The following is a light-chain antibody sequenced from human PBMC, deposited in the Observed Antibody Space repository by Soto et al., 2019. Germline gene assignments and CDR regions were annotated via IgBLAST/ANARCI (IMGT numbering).Light chain of an antibody. V-gene: IGKV1-39*01. CDR1: QSLLHSSGFNH. CDR3: QQSYSSPPT. Sequence: MTQSPLSLPVTPGEPASISCRSSQSLLHSSGFNHLNWYQQKPGKAPKLLIFAASSLQSGVPSRFSGSRSGPDFTLTISSLQPEDFATYYCQQSYSSPPTFGQGTKVDIK. CDR2: AAS. J-gene: IGKJ1*01.